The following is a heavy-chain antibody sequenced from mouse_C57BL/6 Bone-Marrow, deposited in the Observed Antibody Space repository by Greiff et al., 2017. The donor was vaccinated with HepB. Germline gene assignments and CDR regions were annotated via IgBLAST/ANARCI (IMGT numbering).Heavy chain of an antibody. Sequence: EVKVVESGGGLVKPGGSLKLSCAASGFTFSSYAMSWVRQTPEKRLEWVATISDGGSYTYYPDNVKGRFTISRDNAKNNLYLQMSHLKSEDTAMYYCARAPYGSSEAWFAYWGQGTLVTVSP. CDR1: GFTFSSYA. CDR2: ISDGGSYT. D-gene: IGHD1-1*01. CDR3: ARAPYGSSEAWFAY. J-gene: IGHJ3*01. V-gene: IGHV5-4*03.